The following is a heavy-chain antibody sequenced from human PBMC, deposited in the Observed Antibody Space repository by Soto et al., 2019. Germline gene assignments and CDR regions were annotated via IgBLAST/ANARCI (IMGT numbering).Heavy chain of an antibody. CDR1: GFTFSSYS. CDR3: ARDRIAVAGNTAYFQH. Sequence: PGGSLRLSCAASGFTFSSYSMNWVRQAPGKGLEWVSSISSGSSYIYYADSVKSRFTISIDNAKNSLYLQMNILRAEDMALYYCARDRIAVAGNTAYFQHWGEGTLVTVSS. CDR2: ISSGSSYI. V-gene: IGHV3-21*06. J-gene: IGHJ1*01. D-gene: IGHD6-19*01.